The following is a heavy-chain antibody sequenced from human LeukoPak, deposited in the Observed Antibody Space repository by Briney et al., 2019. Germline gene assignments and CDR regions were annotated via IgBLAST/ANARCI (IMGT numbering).Heavy chain of an antibody. D-gene: IGHD1-26*01. Sequence: RPGGSLRLSYAASGFTFSSYNMNWVRQAPGKGLEWVSSISSSSSYIYYADSVKGRFTISRDNAKNSLYLQMNSLRAEDTAVYYCARDPPLWPGALLPVPFDYWGQGTLVTVSS. V-gene: IGHV3-21*01. CDR3: ARDPPLWPGALLPVPFDY. CDR1: GFTFSSYN. CDR2: ISSSSSYI. J-gene: IGHJ4*02.